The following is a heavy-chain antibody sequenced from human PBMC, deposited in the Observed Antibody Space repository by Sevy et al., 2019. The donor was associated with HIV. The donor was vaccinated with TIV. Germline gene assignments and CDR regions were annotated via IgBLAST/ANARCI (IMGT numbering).Heavy chain of an antibody. V-gene: IGHV3-48*01. CDR1: GFMFNSYS. D-gene: IGHD3-16*02. J-gene: IGHJ4*02. Sequence: GGSLRLSCAASGFMFNSYSMNWVRQAPGTGLEWVSYINSGGGDISYADSVKGRFTISRDNAKNSVYLQMNNLRAEDTAVYYCVRTVSGTFRYDDYWGQGTLVTVSS. CDR3: VRTVSGTFRYDDY. CDR2: INSGGGDI.